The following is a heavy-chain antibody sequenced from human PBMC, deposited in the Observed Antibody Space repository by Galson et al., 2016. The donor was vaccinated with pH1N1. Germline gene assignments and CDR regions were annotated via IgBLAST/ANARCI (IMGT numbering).Heavy chain of an antibody. Sequence: PALVKPPQTLTLTCTFSGFSPRTSGMCVSWIRQPPGKALEWLARIDWDNDKYYGTSLQTRLTISKDTSKNQVVLTMTNMDPVDTATYYCARMPTPYSSSSWGMDVWGQGTTVTVSS. V-gene: IGHV2-70*11. J-gene: IGHJ6*02. CDR2: IDWDNDK. D-gene: IGHD6-13*01. CDR3: ARMPTPYSSSSWGMDV. CDR1: GFSPRTSGMC.